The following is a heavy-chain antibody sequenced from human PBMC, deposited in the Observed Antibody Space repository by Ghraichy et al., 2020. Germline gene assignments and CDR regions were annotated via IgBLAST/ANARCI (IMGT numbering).Heavy chain of an antibody. CDR2: ISYGSDTI. D-gene: IGHD1-26*01. Sequence: GGSLRLSCAASGFTFSRYSMNWVRQAPGKGLEWVAYISYGSDTIYYGDSVRGRLTISRDNAKNSLYLHINRLRDEDTAGYYWARDKWEQFMDYWGQGTLVTVSS. CDR1: GFTFSRYS. V-gene: IGHV3-48*02. J-gene: IGHJ4*02. CDR3: ARDKWEQFMDY.